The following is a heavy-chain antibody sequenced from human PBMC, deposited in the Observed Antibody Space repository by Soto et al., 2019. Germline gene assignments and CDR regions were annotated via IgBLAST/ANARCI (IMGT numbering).Heavy chain of an antibody. CDR2: ISYDGRDK. J-gene: IGHJ6*02. CDR1: GFKYNDFA. V-gene: IGHV3-30*09. D-gene: IGHD3-22*01. CDR3: AIRAWDSYYAIDV. Sequence: VQLVESGGGAVQPGRSLRLSCAASGFKYNDFALHWVRQAPGKGMDCVAIISYDGRDKYYADSVKGRFVISRDNPKNTLYLEMNSLRPSDTAGYFCAIRAWDSYYAIDVGGQGTTVTVSS.